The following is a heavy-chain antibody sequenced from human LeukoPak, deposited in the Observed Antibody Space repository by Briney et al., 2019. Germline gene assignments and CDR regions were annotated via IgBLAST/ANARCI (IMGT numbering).Heavy chain of an antibody. CDR1: GFTFSSYA. V-gene: IGHV3-30*04. D-gene: IGHD4-17*01. CDR2: ISYDRSNK. Sequence: GGSLRLSCAASGFTFSSYALYWVRQAPGKGLEWVAVISYDRSNKYYADSVKGRFTISRDNSKNTLYLQMNSLRAEDTAVYYCARDRNDYGDYYYYGMDVWGQGTTVTVSS. CDR3: ARDRNDYGDYYYYGMDV. J-gene: IGHJ6*02.